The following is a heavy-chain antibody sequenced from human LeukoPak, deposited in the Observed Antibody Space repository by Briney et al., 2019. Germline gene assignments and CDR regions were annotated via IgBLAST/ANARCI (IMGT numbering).Heavy chain of an antibody. CDR2: IDWDDEK. V-gene: IGHV2-70*04. Sequence: SGPTLVNPTQTLTLTCTFSGFSLSTSLMRVSWIRQPPGEALEWLARIDWDDEKFYITSLKTRLTISKDTSKNQVVLTMTNTDPVDTGTYYCARIGASAGDYFDYWGQGTLVTASS. J-gene: IGHJ4*02. D-gene: IGHD6-13*01. CDR3: ARIGASAGDYFDY. CDR1: GFSLSTSLMR.